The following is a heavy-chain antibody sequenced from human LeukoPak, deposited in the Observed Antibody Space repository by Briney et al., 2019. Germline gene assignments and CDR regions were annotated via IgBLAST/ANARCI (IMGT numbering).Heavy chain of an antibody. J-gene: IGHJ6*02. CDR1: GFTFSTNA. CDR2: ISGSGAST. Sequence: GGSLRLSCLTSGFTFSTNAMSWVRQAPGKGLEWISGISGSGASTYYADSVTGRFTISRDNSRNTLYLQMNSLRGDDTAVYYCAKAYCSSTSCYSSPGYYYYGMDVWGQGTTVTVSS. CDR3: AKAYCSSTSCYSSPGYYYYGMDV. D-gene: IGHD2-2*01. V-gene: IGHV3-23*01.